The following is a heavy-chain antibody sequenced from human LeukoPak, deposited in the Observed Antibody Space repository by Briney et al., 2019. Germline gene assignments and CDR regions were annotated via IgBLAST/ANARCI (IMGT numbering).Heavy chain of an antibody. Sequence: GGSLRLSCAASGLTLSSYWMHWVRQAPGKGLVWVSRFKSDGSSTTYADSVKGRFTISRDNAKNTLYLQMNSLRAEDTAVYYCARSDFFDIWGQGTMVTVSS. CDR2: FKSDGSST. CDR1: GLTLSSYW. CDR3: ARSDFFDI. D-gene: IGHD3-3*01. V-gene: IGHV3-74*01. J-gene: IGHJ3*02.